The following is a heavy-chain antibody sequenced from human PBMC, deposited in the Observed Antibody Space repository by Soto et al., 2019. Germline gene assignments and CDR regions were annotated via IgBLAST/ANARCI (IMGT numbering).Heavy chain of an antibody. CDR1: GFTFSIYA. J-gene: IGHJ4*02. CDR3: AKELSGYYFDC. CDR2: ISGSGGST. V-gene: IGHV3-23*01. D-gene: IGHD3-22*01. Sequence: EVQLLESGGGLVQPGGSLRLSCAASGFTFSIYAMTWVRQAPGKGLEWVSFISGSGGSTDYADSVRGRFTISRDNSKNTLYLQMDSLRVEDTAIYFCAKELSGYYFDCWGQGTLFTVSS.